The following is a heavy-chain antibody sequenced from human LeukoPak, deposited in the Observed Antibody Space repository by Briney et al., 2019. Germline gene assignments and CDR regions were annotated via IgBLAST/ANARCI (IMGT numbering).Heavy chain of an antibody. CDR3: ARQAAAGTDHFDY. CDR1: GGSLSDYY. V-gene: IGHV4-59*08. J-gene: IGHJ4*02. Sequence: SETLSLTCTVSGGSLSDYYWNWIRQPRGKGLEWIGYISYSGSTNYNPSLKSRVTISVDTSKNQFSLKLSSVTAADTAVYYCARQAAAGTDHFDYWGQGTLVTVSS. CDR2: ISYSGST. D-gene: IGHD6-13*01.